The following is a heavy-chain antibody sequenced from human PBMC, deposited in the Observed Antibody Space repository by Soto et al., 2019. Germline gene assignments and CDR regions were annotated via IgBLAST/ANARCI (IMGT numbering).Heavy chain of an antibody. CDR1: GFTLSSFW. CDR3: ARPPHGMDV. CDR2: IKQDGSEQ. V-gene: IGHV3-7*03. J-gene: IGHJ6*02. Sequence: GGSLRLSCAASGFTLSSFWMTWVRQAPGKGLEWVASIKQDGSEQYYVDSVKGRFTISRDNAMNTLFLQTHSLRVEDTAVYYCARPPHGMDVWGQGTTVTVS.